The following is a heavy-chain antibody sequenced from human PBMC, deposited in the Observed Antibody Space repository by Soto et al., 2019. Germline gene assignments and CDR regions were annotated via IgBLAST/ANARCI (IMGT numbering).Heavy chain of an antibody. CDR3: ARDQVPAALLGWFDP. V-gene: IGHV1-18*01. J-gene: IGHJ5*02. CDR1: GYTFTSYG. Sequence: ASVKVSCKASGYTFTSYGISWVRQAPVQGLEWMGWINAYNGNTNYAQKIQGRVTMTTDASTSTAYMELRSLRSDDTALYYCARDQVPAALLGWFDPWGQGTLVTVPQ. CDR2: INAYNGNT. D-gene: IGHD2-2*01.